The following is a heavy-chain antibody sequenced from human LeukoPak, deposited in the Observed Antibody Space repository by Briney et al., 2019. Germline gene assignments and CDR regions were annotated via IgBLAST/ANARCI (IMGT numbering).Heavy chain of an antibody. V-gene: IGHV4-34*01. CDR2: INHSGST. CDR3: AMGAPSGSSLDY. CDR1: GGSFSGYY. Sequence: PSETLSLTCAVYGGSFSGYYWSWIRQPPGKGLEWIGEINHSGSTNYNPSLKSRVTISVDTSKNQFSLKLSSVTAADTAVYYCAMGAPSGSSLDYWGQGTLVTVSS. J-gene: IGHJ4*02. D-gene: IGHD1-26*01.